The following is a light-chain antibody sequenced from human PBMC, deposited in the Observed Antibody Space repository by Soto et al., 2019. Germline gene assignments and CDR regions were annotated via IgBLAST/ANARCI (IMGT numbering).Light chain of an antibody. CDR1: QSVSSS. CDR3: QQYNNGPPET. V-gene: IGKV3-15*01. Sequence: EIVMTQSPATLSVSPGERATLSCRASQSVSSSLAWYQQKPGQAPRLLIYGASTRATGIPARFSGSGSGTEFTLTISSLQSEDFAVYYCQQYNNGPPETFGQGTKVDI. CDR2: GAS. J-gene: IGKJ1*01.